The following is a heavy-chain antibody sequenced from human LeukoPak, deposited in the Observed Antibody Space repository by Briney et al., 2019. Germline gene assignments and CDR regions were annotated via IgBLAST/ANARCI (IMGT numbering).Heavy chain of an antibody. Sequence: PGGSLRLSCAASGFTFSSYAMSWVRQAPGKGLEWVSAISGSGGSTYYADSAKGRFTISRDNSKNTLYLQMNSLRAEDTAVYYCAKDHDYRREYYFDYWGQGTLVTVSS. CDR1: GFTFSSYA. D-gene: IGHD4-11*01. V-gene: IGHV3-23*01. J-gene: IGHJ4*02. CDR3: AKDHDYRREYYFDY. CDR2: ISGSGGST.